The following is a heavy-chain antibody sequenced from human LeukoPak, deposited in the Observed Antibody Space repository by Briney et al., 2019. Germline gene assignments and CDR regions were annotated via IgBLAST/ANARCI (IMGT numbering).Heavy chain of an antibody. CDR2: ISSSSSAI. CDR1: GFTFSTYN. V-gene: IGHV3-48*04. J-gene: IGHJ4*02. CDR3: AKDEGFWQQLDY. D-gene: IGHD6-13*01. Sequence: PGGSLRLSCAASGFTFSTYNMNWVRQAPGKGLEWVSFISSSSSAIYYADSVKGRFTVSRDNAKNSLYLQMNSLRAEDTALYYCAKDEGFWQQLDYWGQGTLVTVSS.